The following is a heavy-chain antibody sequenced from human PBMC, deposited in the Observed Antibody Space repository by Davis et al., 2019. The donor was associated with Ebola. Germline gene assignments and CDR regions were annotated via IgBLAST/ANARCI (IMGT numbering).Heavy chain of an antibody. CDR1: GFTFSSYS. CDR3: ARAPASGSYYHYYGMDV. CDR2: ISSSSSYI. J-gene: IGHJ6*04. D-gene: IGHD1-26*01. V-gene: IGHV3-21*01. Sequence: GGSLRLSCAASGFTFSSYSMNWVRQAPGKGLEWVSSISSSSSYIYYADSVKGRFTISRDNAKNSLYLQMNSLRAEDTAVYYCARAPASGSYYHYYGMDVWGKGTTVTVSS.